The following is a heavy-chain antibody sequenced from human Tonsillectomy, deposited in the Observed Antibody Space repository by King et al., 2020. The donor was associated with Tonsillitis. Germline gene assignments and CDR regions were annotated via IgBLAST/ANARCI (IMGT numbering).Heavy chain of an antibody. CDR3: AREYYDYVWGSATLGYYGMDV. CDR2: MNPNRGKK. CDR1: GYTFTRYD. D-gene: IGHD3-16*01. V-gene: IGHV1-8*01. J-gene: IGHJ6*02. Sequence: VQLVESGAEVKKPGASVKVSCKASGYTFTRYDINWVRQATGQGLEWMGWMNPNRGKKGYAQKLQGGVTKTRNTSISSAYMELSSLRSDDTAVYYCAREYYDYVWGSATLGYYGMDVWGQGTTVTVSS.